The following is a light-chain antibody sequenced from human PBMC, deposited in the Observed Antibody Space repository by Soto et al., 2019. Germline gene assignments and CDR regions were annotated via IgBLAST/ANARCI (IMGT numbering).Light chain of an antibody. V-gene: IGKV3-20*01. CDR3: QQSYSTPIT. J-gene: IGKJ5*01. Sequence: EIGLTQSPGTLSLSPGERATVSCRASQSVSSSYLAWYQQKPGQAPSLLIYGASRRATGIPDRFSGSGSGTDFTLTISSLQPEDFATYYCQQSYSTPITFGQGTRLEIK. CDR1: QSVSSSY. CDR2: GAS.